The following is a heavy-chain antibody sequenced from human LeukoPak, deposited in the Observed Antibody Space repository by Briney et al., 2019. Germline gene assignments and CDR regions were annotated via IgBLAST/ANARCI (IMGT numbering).Heavy chain of an antibody. CDR2: ISPSGTTT. Sequence: VASVNVSCKASGYTFSSYHMYWVRQAPGQGLEWMGIISPSGTTTAYARKFQGRVTMTRDTSTSRVYMELSSLRSEDTAVYYCARSSPPMTTVTTCDYWGQGTLVTVSS. CDR1: GYTFSSYH. D-gene: IGHD4-17*01. J-gene: IGHJ4*02. V-gene: IGHV1-46*01. CDR3: ARSSPPMTTVTTCDY.